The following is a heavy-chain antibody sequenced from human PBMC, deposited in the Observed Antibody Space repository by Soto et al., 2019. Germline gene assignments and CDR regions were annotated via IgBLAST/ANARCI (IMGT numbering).Heavy chain of an antibody. CDR3: ATARYGDY. J-gene: IGHJ4*02. Sequence: QVHLVQSGAEVKNPGASVKVSCKGSGYDFTTYGITWVRQAPGQGLEWMAWISAHNGNTNYAPNLQGRVTVTRDTSTSTAYIELRSLRSDDTAVYYCATARYGDYWGQGALVTVSS. CDR1: GYDFTTYG. V-gene: IGHV1-18*01. D-gene: IGHD1-1*01. CDR2: ISAHNGNT.